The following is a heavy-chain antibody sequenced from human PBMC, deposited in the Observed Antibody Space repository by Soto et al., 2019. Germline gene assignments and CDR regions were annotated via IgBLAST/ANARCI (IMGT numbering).Heavy chain of an antibody. J-gene: IGHJ4*02. CDR3: ATPLYYDSSGYVN. CDR1: ARSISSGGYY. D-gene: IGHD3-22*01. V-gene: IGHV4-31*03. Sequence: KPSESMSLTSTLSARSISSGGYYWSWLREHPGKGLEWIGYIYYSGSTYYNPSLKSRVTISVDTSKNQFSLKLSSVTAADTAVYYCATPLYYDSSGYVNWGQGTLVTVSS. CDR2: IYYSGST.